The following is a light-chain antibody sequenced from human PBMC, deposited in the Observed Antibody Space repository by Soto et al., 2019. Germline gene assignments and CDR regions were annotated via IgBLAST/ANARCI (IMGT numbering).Light chain of an antibody. CDR3: QQRTNWPIN. V-gene: IGKV3-11*01. CDR2: DVS. Sequence: EIVLTQSPATLSLSPGERATLSCRASQSVGSSFAWYQQRPGQTPRLLIYDVSNRATGIPARFSGSGSGTAFTLNNNSLGPEDFSVFYCQQRTNWPINFRAGNKGDI. CDR1: QSVGSS. J-gene: IGKJ3*01.